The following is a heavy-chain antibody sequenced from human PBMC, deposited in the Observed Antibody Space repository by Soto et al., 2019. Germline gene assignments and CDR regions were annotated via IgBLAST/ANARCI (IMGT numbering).Heavy chain of an antibody. CDR2: IYYSGST. CDR1: GGSISSSSYY. CDR3: ARRGSIRSSYYSGMDV. D-gene: IGHD1-20*01. Sequence: QLQLQESGPGLVKPSETLSLTCTVSGGSISSSSYYWGWIRQPPGKGLEWIGSIYYSGSTYYNPSLKSRVTISVDTSKNKFSLKLSSVTAADTAVYYCARRGSIRSSYYSGMDVWGQGTTVTVSS. J-gene: IGHJ6*02. V-gene: IGHV4-39*01.